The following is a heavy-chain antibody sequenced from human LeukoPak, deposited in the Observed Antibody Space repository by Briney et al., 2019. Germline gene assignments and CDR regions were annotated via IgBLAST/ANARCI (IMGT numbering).Heavy chain of an antibody. CDR1: GGSISSYY. CDR2: IYYSGST. Sequence: SETLSLTCTVSGGSISSYYWSWIRQPPGKGLEWIGYIYYSGSTNYNPSLKSRVTISVDTSENQFSLKLSSVTAADTAVYYCARHPTVTTVNWFDPWGQGTLVTVSS. J-gene: IGHJ5*02. CDR3: ARHPTVTTVNWFDP. V-gene: IGHV4-59*08. D-gene: IGHD4-17*01.